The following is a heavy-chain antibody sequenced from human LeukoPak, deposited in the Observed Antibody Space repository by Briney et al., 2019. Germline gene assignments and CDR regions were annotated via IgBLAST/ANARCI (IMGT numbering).Heavy chain of an antibody. D-gene: IGHD3-22*01. V-gene: IGHV4-34*01. Sequence: SSETLSLTCAVSGGSFSGYYWSWIRQPPGKGLEWIGEINHSGSTNYNPSLKSRVTISVDTTKNQFSLKLSSVTAADTAVYYCARSPTDDSSGYYPGDYWGQGTLVTVSS. CDR1: GGSFSGYY. CDR3: ARSPTDDSSGYYPGDY. CDR2: INHSGST. J-gene: IGHJ4*02.